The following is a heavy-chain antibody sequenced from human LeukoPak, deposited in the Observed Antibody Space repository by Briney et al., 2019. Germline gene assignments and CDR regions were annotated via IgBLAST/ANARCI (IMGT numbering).Heavy chain of an antibody. D-gene: IGHD6-19*01. V-gene: IGHV3-7*01. CDR3: ARDRHSSGWYGVILDY. J-gene: IGHJ4*02. CDR1: GFTFSSYW. Sequence: PGGSLRLSCAASGFTFSSYWMSWVRQAPGKGLEWVANIKQDGSEKYYVDSVKGRFTISRDNAKNSMYLQMHSLRAEATAVYYCARDRHSSGWYGVILDYWGQGTLVTVSS. CDR2: IKQDGSEK.